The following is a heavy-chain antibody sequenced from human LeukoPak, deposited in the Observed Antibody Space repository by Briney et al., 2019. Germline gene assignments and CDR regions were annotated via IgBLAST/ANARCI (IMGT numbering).Heavy chain of an antibody. Sequence: GGSLRLSCAASGFTFSDYYMSWIRQAPGKGLEWVSYISSSSSYTNYADSVKGRFTISRDNAKNTLYLQMNSLRAEDTAVYYCARDPSHDSSGREDAFDIWGQGTMVTVSS. D-gene: IGHD3-22*01. J-gene: IGHJ3*02. CDR3: ARDPSHDSSGREDAFDI. V-gene: IGHV3-11*06. CDR2: ISSSSSYT. CDR1: GFTFSDYY.